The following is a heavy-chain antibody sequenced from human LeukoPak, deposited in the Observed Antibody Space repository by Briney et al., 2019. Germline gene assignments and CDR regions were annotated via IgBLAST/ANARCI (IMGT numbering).Heavy chain of an antibody. J-gene: IGHJ6*04. V-gene: IGHV3-21*01. D-gene: IGHD6-19*01. Sequence: GGSLRLSCAASGFDFSAYSMNWVRQAPGKGLEWVSSISSSSSYIYYADSVKGRFTISRDNTKNSLYLQMNSLRAEDTAVYYCARAVAGISGDVWGKGTTVTVSS. CDR3: ARAVAGISGDV. CDR1: GFDFSAYS. CDR2: ISSSSSYI.